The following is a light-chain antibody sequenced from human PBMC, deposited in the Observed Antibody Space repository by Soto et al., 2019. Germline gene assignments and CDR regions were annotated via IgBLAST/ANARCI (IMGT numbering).Light chain of an antibody. Sequence: QSVLTQPASVSGSPGQSITLSCTGTSSDIGGYDYVSWYQQHPGKAPKLVIFEVSNRPSGISTRFSGSKSGNTASLTISGLQADDEADYYCCSYTTSSTSVFGTGTKLTVL. J-gene: IGLJ1*01. CDR2: EVS. CDR1: SSDIGGYDY. CDR3: CSYTTSSTSV. V-gene: IGLV2-14*01.